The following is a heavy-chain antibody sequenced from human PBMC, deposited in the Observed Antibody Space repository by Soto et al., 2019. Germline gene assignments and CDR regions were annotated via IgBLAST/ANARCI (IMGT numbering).Heavy chain of an antibody. V-gene: IGHV3-33*01. J-gene: IGHJ4*02. Sequence: GGSLRLSCAASGFTFSSYGMHWVRQAPGKGLEWVAVIWYDGNNKYYADSVKGRFTISRDNSKNTLYLQMHSLRAEDTALYYCARGFGESFFDYWGQGTLVTVSS. CDR3: ARGFGESFFDY. CDR2: IWYDGNNK. D-gene: IGHD3-10*01. CDR1: GFTFSSYG.